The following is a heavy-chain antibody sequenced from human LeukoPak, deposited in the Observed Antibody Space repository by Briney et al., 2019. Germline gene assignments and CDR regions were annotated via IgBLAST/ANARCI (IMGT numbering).Heavy chain of an antibody. D-gene: IGHD3-22*01. Sequence: GGSLRLSCAASGFTFSSYGMHWVRQDPGKGLEWVAGICYDGSNKYYAYSVKGRFTISRDNSKNTLYLQMSSLRAEDTAVYYCARDGRISYYDSSDPFDYRGQGTLVTVSS. V-gene: IGHV3-33*01. CDR3: ARDGRISYYDSSDPFDY. CDR1: GFTFSSYG. CDR2: ICYDGSNK. J-gene: IGHJ4*02.